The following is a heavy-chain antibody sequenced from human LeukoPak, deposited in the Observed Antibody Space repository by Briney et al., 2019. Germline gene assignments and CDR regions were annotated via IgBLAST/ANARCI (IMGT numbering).Heavy chain of an antibody. CDR3: ARAPYYYDSSGYYYAFFDC. CDR2: IYTSGST. D-gene: IGHD3-22*01. Sequence: SQTLSLTCTVSGGSISSGSYYWSWIRQPAGKGLEWIGRIYTSGSTNYNPSLKSRVTISVDTSKNQFSLKLSSVTAADTAVYYCARAPYYYDSSGYYYAFFDCWGQGTLVTVSS. V-gene: IGHV4-61*02. J-gene: IGHJ4*02. CDR1: GGSISSGSYY.